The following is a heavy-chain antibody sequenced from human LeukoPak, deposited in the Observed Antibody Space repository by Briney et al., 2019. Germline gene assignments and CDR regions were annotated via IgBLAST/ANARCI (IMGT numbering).Heavy chain of an antibody. Sequence: GVSLRLSCAASGFTVSSNYMSWVRHAPGKGLEWVSIIYSGGSTYYADSVKGRFTISRFNSKNTLYLQMNSRRADDTSVYYCAMGQWLRSHFNDYWGQGTLVTVSS. V-gene: IGHV3-53*01. J-gene: IGHJ4*02. CDR2: IYSGGST. CDR3: AMGQWLRSHFNDY. CDR1: GFTVSSNY. D-gene: IGHD5-12*01.